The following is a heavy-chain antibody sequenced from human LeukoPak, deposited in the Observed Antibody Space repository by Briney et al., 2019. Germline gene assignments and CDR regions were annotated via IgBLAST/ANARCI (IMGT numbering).Heavy chain of an antibody. CDR2: ISSSGSSI. CDR1: GFPFSDYY. V-gene: IGHV3-11*01. J-gene: IGHJ1*01. D-gene: IGHD6-13*01. CDR3: ATASSITAAGTFQH. Sequence: GGSLRLSCAASGFPFSDYYMNWIRRAPGKGLEWVSYISSSGSSIYYADSVKGRFTISRDNAKNSLYLQMTSLRAEDTAVYYCATASSITAAGTFQHWGQGTLVTVSS.